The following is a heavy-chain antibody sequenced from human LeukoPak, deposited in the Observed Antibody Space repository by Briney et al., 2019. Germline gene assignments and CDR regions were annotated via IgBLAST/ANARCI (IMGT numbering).Heavy chain of an antibody. CDR3: AKGSYYCSSSSCPQYYYYMDV. V-gene: IGHV3-30*02. J-gene: IGHJ6*03. CDR2: IRYDGSDK. D-gene: IGHD2-2*01. Sequence: GGSLRLSCAASGFTFSSYSMNWVRQAPGKGLEWVAFIRYDGSDKYHADSVKGRLIISRDNSKNTLYLQMSSLRAEDTAVYYCAKGSYYCSSSSCPQYYYYMDVWGKGTTVTVSS. CDR1: GFTFSSYS.